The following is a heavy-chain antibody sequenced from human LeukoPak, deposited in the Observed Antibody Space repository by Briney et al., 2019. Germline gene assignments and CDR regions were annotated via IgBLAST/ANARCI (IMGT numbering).Heavy chain of an antibody. CDR3: ERSRNGIGIGITMIVVVITHFDY. D-gene: IGHD3-22*01. V-gene: IGHV3-7*01. J-gene: IGHJ4*02. CDR1: GFTFSSYW. CDR2: IKQDGSEK. Sequence: PGGSLRLSCAASGFTFSSYWMSWVRQAPGKGLEWVANIKQDGSEKYYVDSVKGRFTISRDNAKNSLYLQMNSLRAEDTAVYYCERSRNGIGIGITMIVVVITHFDYWGQGTLVTVSS.